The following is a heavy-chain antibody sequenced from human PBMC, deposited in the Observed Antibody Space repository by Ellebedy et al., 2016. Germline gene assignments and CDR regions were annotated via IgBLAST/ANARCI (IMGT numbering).Heavy chain of an antibody. CDR3: ARGSHYMKLVVITSDAFDI. Sequence: SETLSLTCAVYGGSFSGYYWSWIRQPPGKGLEWIGEISHTGSTYYNPSLKSRVTISVDTSKNQFSLNLTSVTAADAAVYYCARGSHYMKLVVITSDAFDIWGQGTRVTVSS. D-gene: IGHD3-22*01. J-gene: IGHJ3*02. CDR1: GGSFSGYY. V-gene: IGHV4-34*01. CDR2: ISHTGST.